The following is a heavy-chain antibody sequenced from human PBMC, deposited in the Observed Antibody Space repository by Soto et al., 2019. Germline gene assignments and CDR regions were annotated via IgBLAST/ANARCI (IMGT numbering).Heavy chain of an antibody. J-gene: IGHJ4*02. V-gene: IGHV3-23*01. CDR1: GFTFSSYA. D-gene: IGHD2-2*01. CDR3: ATVPAAFRAPRRY. CDR2: ISGSGGST. Sequence: EVQLLESGGGLVQPGGSLRLSCAASGFTFSSYAMSWVRQAPGKGLEWVSAISGSGGSTYYADSVKGRFTISRDNSKNTRYLQTKSRRAGSTAVHYCATVPAAFRAPRRYWGQGTLVAVSA.